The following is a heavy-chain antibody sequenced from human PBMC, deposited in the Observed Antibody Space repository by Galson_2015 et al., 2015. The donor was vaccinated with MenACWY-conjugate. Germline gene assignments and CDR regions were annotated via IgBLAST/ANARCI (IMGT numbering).Heavy chain of an antibody. Sequence: ETLSLTCAVSGGSISSSNWWSWVRQPPGKGLEWIGEIYHSGSTNYNPSLKSRVTISVDKSKNQFSLKLSSVTAADTAVYYCASGYCSGGSCYGHNWFDPWGQGTLVTVSS. CDR2: IYHSGST. CDR3: ASGYCSGGSCYGHNWFDP. J-gene: IGHJ5*02. CDR1: GGSISSSNW. D-gene: IGHD2-15*01. V-gene: IGHV4-4*02.